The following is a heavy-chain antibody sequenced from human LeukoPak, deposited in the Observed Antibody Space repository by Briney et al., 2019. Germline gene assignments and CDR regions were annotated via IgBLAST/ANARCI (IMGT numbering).Heavy chain of an antibody. D-gene: IGHD3-10*01. V-gene: IGHV3-48*01. Sequence: PGGSLRLSCAASGFTFSSYSMNWVRQAPGKGLEWVSYISSSSSTIYYADSVKGRFTISRDNAKNSLYLQMNSLRAEDTAVYYCARDRADPYGSGSDGFDYWGQGTLVTVSS. CDR1: GFTFSSYS. CDR3: ARDRADPYGSGSDGFDY. J-gene: IGHJ4*02. CDR2: ISSSSSTI.